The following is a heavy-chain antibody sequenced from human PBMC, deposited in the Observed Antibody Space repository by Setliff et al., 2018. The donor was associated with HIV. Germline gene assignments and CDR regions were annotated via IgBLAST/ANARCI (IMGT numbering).Heavy chain of an antibody. V-gene: IGHV1-46*01. CDR1: GYTLTELS. Sequence: ASVKVSCKVSGYTLTELSIHWVRQAPGEGLEWVGVINASGDKTNYTQKFQGRLIITKDTSTSTVYMELSSLRSDDTAVYYCASARIPTGGTSTSFDYWGQGTLVTVSS. CDR2: INASGDKT. D-gene: IGHD1-1*01. CDR3: ASARIPTGGTSTSFDY. J-gene: IGHJ4*02.